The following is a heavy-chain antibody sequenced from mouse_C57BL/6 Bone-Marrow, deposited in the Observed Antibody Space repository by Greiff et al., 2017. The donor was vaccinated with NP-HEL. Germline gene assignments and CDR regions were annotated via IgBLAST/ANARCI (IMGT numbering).Heavy chain of an antibody. Sequence: EVKVVESGGDLVKPGGSLKLSCAASGFTFSSYGMSWVRQTPDKRLEWVATISSGGSYTYYPDSVKGRFTISRDNAKNTLYLQMSSLKSEDTAMYYCARDPRYYYGSSPYAMDYWGQGTSVTVSS. CDR1: GFTFSSYG. CDR3: ARDPRYYYGSSPYAMDY. J-gene: IGHJ4*01. D-gene: IGHD1-1*01. CDR2: ISSGGSYT. V-gene: IGHV5-6*01.